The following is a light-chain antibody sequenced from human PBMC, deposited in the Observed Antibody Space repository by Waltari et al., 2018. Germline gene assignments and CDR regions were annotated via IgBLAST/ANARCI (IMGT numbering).Light chain of an antibody. CDR2: KAS. CDR3: QQYNNFSPWT. V-gene: IGKV1-5*03. Sequence: DIQMTQSPSTLSASVGDRVTITCRASQSISSWLAWYQQKPGKAPKLLIYKASTLETGVPSRFSGSGSGTEFTLTISSLQPDDFATYYCQQYNNFSPWTFGQGTKVEI. CDR1: QSISSW. J-gene: IGKJ1*01.